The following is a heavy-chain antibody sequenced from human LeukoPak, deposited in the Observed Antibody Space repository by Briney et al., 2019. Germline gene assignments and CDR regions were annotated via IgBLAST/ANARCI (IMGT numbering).Heavy chain of an antibody. CDR2: IIPILGIA. J-gene: IGHJ4*02. V-gene: IGHV1-69*04. D-gene: IGHD3-22*01. Sequence: ASVKVSCKASGGTFSSYAISWVRQAPGQGLEWMGRIIPILGIANYAQKFQGRVTITADKSTSTAYMELSSLRSEDTAVYYCARGLLYYYDSSGLGYWGQGTLVTVSS. CDR1: GGTFSSYA. CDR3: ARGLLYYYDSSGLGY.